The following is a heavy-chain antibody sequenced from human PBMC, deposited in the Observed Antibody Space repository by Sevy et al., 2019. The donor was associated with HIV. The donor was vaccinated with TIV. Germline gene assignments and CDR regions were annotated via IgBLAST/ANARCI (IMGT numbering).Heavy chain of an antibody. CDR2: INPKSGGS. D-gene: IGHD3-22*01. CDR3: ARVGDITMIESWFDP. V-gene: IGHV1-2*02. Sequence: ASVKVSCKASGYTFTGQYIHWVRQAPGQGLEWMGWINPKSGGSNYAQEFQGRVTMTRDTSISTAYMELSRLRSDDTAVYYCARVGDITMIESWFDPWGQGTLVTVSS. CDR1: GYTFTGQY. J-gene: IGHJ5*02.